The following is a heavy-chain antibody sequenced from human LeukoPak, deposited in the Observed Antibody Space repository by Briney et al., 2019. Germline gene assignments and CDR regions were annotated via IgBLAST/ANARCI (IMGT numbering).Heavy chain of an antibody. Sequence: PGGPLRLSCAASGFTVSSNYMSWVRQAPGKGLEWVSIIYSGGNPYFPDYLKGRFTIYRDNPRNTVYLQMNSLRAEDTAVYYCASLWVGNYWGQGTLVTVSS. J-gene: IGHJ4*02. D-gene: IGHD1-26*01. V-gene: IGHV3-53*01. CDR1: GFTVSSNY. CDR3: ASLWVGNY. CDR2: IYSGGNP.